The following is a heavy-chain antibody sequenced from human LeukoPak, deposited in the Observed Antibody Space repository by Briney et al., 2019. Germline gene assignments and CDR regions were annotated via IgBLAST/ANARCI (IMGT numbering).Heavy chain of an antibody. CDR3: AKDPSFCSGGSCYPARTYYFDY. J-gene: IGHJ4*02. V-gene: IGHV3-23*01. CDR2: ISGSGGST. CDR1: GFTFSSYA. Sequence: GGSLRLSCAASGFTFSSYAMSWVRQAPGKGLEWVSAISGSGGSTYYADSVKGRFTISRDNSKNTLYLQMNSLRAEDTAVYYCAKDPSFCSGGSCYPARTYYFDYWGQGTLVTVSS. D-gene: IGHD2-15*01.